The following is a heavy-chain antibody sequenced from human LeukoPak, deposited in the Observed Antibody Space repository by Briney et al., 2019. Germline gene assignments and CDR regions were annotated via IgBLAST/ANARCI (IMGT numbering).Heavy chain of an antibody. Sequence: GGSLRLSCAASGFTFDDYAMHWVRQAPGKGLEWVSLISGDGGSTYYADSVKGRFTISRDNSKTSLYLQMNSLRTEDTALYYCAKEQDIVVVPAAMPEGGMDVWGQGTTVTVSS. CDR2: ISGDGGST. CDR1: GFTFDDYA. J-gene: IGHJ6*02. D-gene: IGHD2-2*01. V-gene: IGHV3-43*02. CDR3: AKEQDIVVVPAAMPEGGMDV.